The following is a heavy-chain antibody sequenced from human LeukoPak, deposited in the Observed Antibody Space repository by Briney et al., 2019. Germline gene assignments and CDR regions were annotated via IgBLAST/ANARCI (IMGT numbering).Heavy chain of an antibody. CDR2: IKADGSGT. V-gene: IGHV3-43*02. Sequence: AGSLRLSCAASGFTIGPYAMYWVRQGPGRGLEWVSVIKADGSGTFYADSVRGRFTTSRDNSKNSLYLQMNSLTSEDTALYYCATWAFYHNLDVWGQGTTVIVSS. D-gene: IGHD2/OR15-2a*01. CDR1: GFTIGPYA. CDR3: ATWAFYHNLDV. J-gene: IGHJ6*02.